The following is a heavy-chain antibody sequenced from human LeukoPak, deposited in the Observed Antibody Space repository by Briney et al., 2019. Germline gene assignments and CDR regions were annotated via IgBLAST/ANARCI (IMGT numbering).Heavy chain of an antibody. CDR1: GYTFTSYG. CDR2: ISAYNGNT. J-gene: IGHJ3*02. V-gene: IGHV1-18*01. Sequence: ASVKVSCKASGYTFTSYGISWVRQAPRQGLEWMGWISAYNGNTNYAQKLQGRVTMTTDTSTSTAYMELRSLRSDDTAVYYCARLYRGLWPDVFDIWGQGTMVTVSS. D-gene: IGHD2/OR15-2a*01. CDR3: ARLYRGLWPDVFDI.